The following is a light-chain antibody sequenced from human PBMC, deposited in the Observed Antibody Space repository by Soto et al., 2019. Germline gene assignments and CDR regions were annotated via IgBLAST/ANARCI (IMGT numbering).Light chain of an antibody. CDR1: SSDVGGYPL. Sequence: QSALTQPASVSGSPGQSITISCNGISSDVGGYPLVSWYQQHPGKAPKIIIYDVNNRPSGVSSRFSGFKSDYTASLTISGLQAEDEADYYCSSYETTTVVFGGGTKLTVL. J-gene: IGLJ2*01. CDR2: DVN. CDR3: SSYETTTVV. V-gene: IGLV2-14*01.